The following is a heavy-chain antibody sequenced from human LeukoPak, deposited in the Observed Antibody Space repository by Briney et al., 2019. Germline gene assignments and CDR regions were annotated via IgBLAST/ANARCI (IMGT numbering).Heavy chain of an antibody. Sequence: PSETLSLTCTVSGGSISSYYWSWIRQPPGKGLDWIGYIYYSGSTNYNPSLKSRVTISVDTSKNQFSLKLSSVTAADTAVYYCARGTTTSHSDYWGQGTLVTVSS. CDR2: IYYSGST. V-gene: IGHV4-59*01. J-gene: IGHJ4*02. CDR3: ARGTTTSHSDY. CDR1: GGSISSYY. D-gene: IGHD4-17*01.